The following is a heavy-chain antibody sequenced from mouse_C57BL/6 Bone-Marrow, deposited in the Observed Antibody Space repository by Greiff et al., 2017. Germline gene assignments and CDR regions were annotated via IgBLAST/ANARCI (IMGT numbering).Heavy chain of an antibody. CDR1: GYTFTSYW. CDR2: IDPNSGGT. J-gene: IGHJ3*01. V-gene: IGHV1-72*01. CDR3: ARGDGSSPAWFAY. D-gene: IGHD1-1*01. Sequence: QVQLQQPGAELVKPGASVKLSCKASGYTFTSYWMHWVKQRPGRGLECIGRIDPNSGGTKYNEKFKSKATLTVDKPSSTAYMQLSSLTSEDSAVYYCARGDGSSPAWFAYWGQGTLVTVSA.